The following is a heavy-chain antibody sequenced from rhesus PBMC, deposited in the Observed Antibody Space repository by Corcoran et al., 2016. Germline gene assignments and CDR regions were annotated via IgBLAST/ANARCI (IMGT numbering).Heavy chain of an antibody. J-gene: IGHJ4*01. Sequence: QLQLQESGPGLVKPSETLSLTCAVSGSSISSGYGWSWIRQPPGKGLEWIGYISYSGSTSYNPSLKSRVTISKDTSKNQFSLKLSSVTAADTAVYYCARRRQLASFDYWGQGVLVTVSS. CDR1: GSSISSGYG. V-gene: IGHV4-122*02. CDR2: ISYSGST. CDR3: ARRRQLASFDY. D-gene: IGHD6-25*01.